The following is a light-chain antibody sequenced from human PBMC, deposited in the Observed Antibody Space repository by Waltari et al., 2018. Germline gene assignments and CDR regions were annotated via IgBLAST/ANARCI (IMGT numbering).Light chain of an antibody. CDR2: DVS. J-gene: IGLJ3*02. CDR1: SSDRGYYNY. CDR3: NSYTGSSSWV. Sequence: QAALPPPASVSVSPGQSITISCTGTSSDRGYYNYLPWYQQHPGKAPKLMIYDVSERPSGVSNRFSGSKTGNTASLTISGLQADDEADYYCNSYTGSSSWVFGGGTKLTV. V-gene: IGLV2-14*01.